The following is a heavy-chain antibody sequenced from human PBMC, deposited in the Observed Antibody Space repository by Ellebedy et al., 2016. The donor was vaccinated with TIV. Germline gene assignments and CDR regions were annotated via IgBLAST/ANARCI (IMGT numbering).Heavy chain of an antibody. CDR3: AKDWPATVFFFDS. V-gene: IGHV3-23*01. J-gene: IGHJ4*02. D-gene: IGHD4-11*01. Sequence: PGGSLRLSCAASGFPFSTYAMSWVRQVPGRGLEWVATISAGGGDTFYADALRGRFTVSRDNSIDTLHLQMSSLRTEDTALYYCAKDWPATVFFFDSWGQGTLVTVSS. CDR2: ISAGGGDT. CDR1: GFPFSTYA.